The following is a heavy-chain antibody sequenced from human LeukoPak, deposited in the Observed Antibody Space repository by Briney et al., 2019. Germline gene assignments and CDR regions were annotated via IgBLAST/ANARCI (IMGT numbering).Heavy chain of an antibody. CDR1: GFAVRSNY. D-gene: IGHD3-10*01. Sequence: GGSLRLSCAVSGFAVRSNYVSWVRQAPGKGLEWVSVIYSTGTTFYADSVKGRFTISRDESKNTVYLQMNSLRPEDTAVYFCARDRGPGWFDPWGQGTLVTVSS. J-gene: IGHJ5*02. CDR3: ARDRGPGWFDP. V-gene: IGHV3-66*03. CDR2: IYSTGTT.